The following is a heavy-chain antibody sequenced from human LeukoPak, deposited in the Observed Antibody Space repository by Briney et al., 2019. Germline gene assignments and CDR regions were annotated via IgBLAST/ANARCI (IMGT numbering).Heavy chain of an antibody. CDR2: IYYSGST. J-gene: IGHJ4*02. D-gene: IGHD6-13*01. Sequence: SETLSLTCTVSGGSISSYYWSWIRQPPGKGLEWIGYIYYSGSTNYNPSLKSRVTISVDTSKNQFSLKLSSVTAADTAVYYCARRGSSSWTSFDCWGQGTLVTVSS. CDR3: ARRGSSSWTSFDC. CDR1: GGSISSYY. V-gene: IGHV4-59*08.